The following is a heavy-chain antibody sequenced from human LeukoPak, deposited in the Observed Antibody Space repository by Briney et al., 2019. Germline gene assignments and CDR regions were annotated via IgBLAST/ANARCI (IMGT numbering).Heavy chain of an antibody. D-gene: IGHD1-1*01. Sequence: GGSLRLSCAASGFTFSTYAMHWVRQAPGKGLEWVTVTSSDGTVKYYPDSVKGRFTISRDNSKNTLYLQVNSLRPEDTGVYYCARDPVPATARHFDYWGQGTLVTVSS. V-gene: IGHV3-30-3*01. CDR2: TSSDGTVK. J-gene: IGHJ4*01. CDR3: ARDPVPATARHFDY. CDR1: GFTFSTYA.